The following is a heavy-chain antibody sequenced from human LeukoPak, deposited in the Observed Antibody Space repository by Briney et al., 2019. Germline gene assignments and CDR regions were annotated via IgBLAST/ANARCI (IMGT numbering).Heavy chain of an antibody. CDR2: INHSGST. D-gene: IGHD2-2*01. J-gene: IGHJ6*02. V-gene: IGHV4-34*01. CDR1: GGSFSGYY. Sequence: SESLSLTCAVYGGSFSGYYWSWLRQPPGKGLEWIGEINHSGSTNYNPSLKSRVTISVDTSKNQFSLKLSSVTAADTAVYYCARGDVVVPAAMPGFIYYGIDVWGQGTPVTVSS. CDR3: ARGDVVVPAAMPGFIYYGIDV.